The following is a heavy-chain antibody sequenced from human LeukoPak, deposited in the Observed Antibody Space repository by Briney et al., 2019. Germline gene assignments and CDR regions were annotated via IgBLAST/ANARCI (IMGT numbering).Heavy chain of an antibody. CDR2: ISSSSSYI. D-gene: IGHD5-24*01. CDR3: ATFPFLDSYSSSGEGFDY. V-gene: IGHV3-21*04. Sequence: GGSLRLSCAASGFTFSSYSMNWVRQAPGKGLEWVSSISSSSSYIYYADSVKGRFTISRDNSKNTLYLQMNSLRGEDTAVYYCATFPFLDSYSSSGEGFDYWGQGTLVTVSS. J-gene: IGHJ4*02. CDR1: GFTFSSYS.